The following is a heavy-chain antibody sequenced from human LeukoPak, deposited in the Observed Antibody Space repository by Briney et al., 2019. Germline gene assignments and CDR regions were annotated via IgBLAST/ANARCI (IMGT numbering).Heavy chain of an antibody. CDR3: ARGGPDGYPFDY. D-gene: IGHD5-24*01. CDR2: IIPIFGTA. J-gene: IGHJ4*02. CDR1: GGTFSSYA. V-gene: IGHV1-69*05. Sequence: ASVKVSCKASGGTFSSYAISWVRQAPGQGLEWMGRIIPIFGTANYAQKFQGRVTITTDESTSTAYMELSSLRSEDTAVYYCARGGPDGYPFDYWGQGTLVTVSS.